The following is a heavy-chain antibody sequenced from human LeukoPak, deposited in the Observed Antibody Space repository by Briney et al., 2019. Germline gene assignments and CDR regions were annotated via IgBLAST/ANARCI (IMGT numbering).Heavy chain of an antibody. D-gene: IGHD2-21*02. J-gene: IGHJ4*02. V-gene: IGHV4-59*12. Sequence: TSETLSLTCTVSGGSISSYYWNWIRQPPGKGLEWIGYIYYSGSTNYNPSLKSRVTISVDTSKNQFSLKLSSVTAADTAVYYCARAYCVGDCSVLHIYFDNWGQGTLVTVSS. CDR2: IYYSGST. CDR1: GGSISSYY. CDR3: ARAYCVGDCSVLHIYFDN.